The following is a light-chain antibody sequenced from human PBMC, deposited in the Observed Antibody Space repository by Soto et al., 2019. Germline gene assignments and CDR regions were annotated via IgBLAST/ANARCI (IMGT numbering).Light chain of an antibody. Sequence: EIVLTQFPGTLSLSPGERATLSCRASQSVSSSSLAWYQQKPGQAPRLLIYGASKRATGIPDRFSGSGSGTHFTLTISRLEPEDFAVFYCQHYGTSPSWTFGQGTKVETK. CDR3: QHYGTSPSWT. V-gene: IGKV3-20*01. J-gene: IGKJ1*01. CDR2: GAS. CDR1: QSVSSSS.